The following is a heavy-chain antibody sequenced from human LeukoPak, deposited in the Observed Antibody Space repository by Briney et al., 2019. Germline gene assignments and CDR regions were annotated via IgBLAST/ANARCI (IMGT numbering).Heavy chain of an antibody. Sequence: SETLSLTCAAYGASFRSYYWSWIRQPPGKGLEWMGEINESGATNYNPSLKTRVTMSVDTPKAQFSLKLISVTAADTAVYYCARGPRGYGGYDGDFVAFDVWGQGTMVIASS. CDR3: ARGPRGYGGYDGDFVAFDV. CDR2: INESGAT. V-gene: IGHV4-34*01. D-gene: IGHD5-12*01. CDR1: GASFRSYY. J-gene: IGHJ3*01.